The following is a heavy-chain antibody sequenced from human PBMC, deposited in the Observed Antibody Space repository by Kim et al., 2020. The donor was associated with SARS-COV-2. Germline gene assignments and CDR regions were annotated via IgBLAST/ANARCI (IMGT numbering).Heavy chain of an antibody. V-gene: IGHV3-9*01. J-gene: IGHJ4*01. CDR2: ISWNSGSI. CDR1: GFTFDDYA. CDR3: AKDIGDGYNSYYFDY. D-gene: IGHD1-1*01. Sequence: GGSLRLSCAASGFTFDDYAMHWVRQAPGKGLEWVSGISWNSGSIGYADSVKGRFTISRDNAKNSLYLQMNSLRAEDTALYYCAKDIGDGYNSYYFDYWG.